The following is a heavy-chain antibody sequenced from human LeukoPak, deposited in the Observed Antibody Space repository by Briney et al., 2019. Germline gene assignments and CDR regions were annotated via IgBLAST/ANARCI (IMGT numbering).Heavy chain of an antibody. V-gene: IGHV1-3*01. Sequence: GASVKVSCKASGYTFTSYAMHWVRQAPGQRLEWMGWINAGNGNTKYSQKFQGRVTITRDTSASTAYMELSSLRSEDTAVYYCAIPIEDSSGWYQGWSYYFDYWGQGTLVTVSS. D-gene: IGHD6-19*01. CDR3: AIPIEDSSGWYQGWSYYFDY. CDR2: INAGNGNT. CDR1: GYTFTSYA. J-gene: IGHJ4*02.